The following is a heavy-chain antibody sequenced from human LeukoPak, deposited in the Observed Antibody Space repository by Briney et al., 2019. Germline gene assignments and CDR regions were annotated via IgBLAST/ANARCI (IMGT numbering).Heavy chain of an antibody. D-gene: IGHD5-12*01. CDR1: GFTFSSYA. J-gene: IGHJ4*02. CDR3: AKMEGSGYAQIDY. Sequence: GGSLRLSCAASGFTFSSYAMSWVRQAPGKGLEWVSDISGSGGSTYYADSVKGRFTISRDNSKNTLYLQMNSLRAEDTAVYYCAKMEGSGYAQIDYWGQGTLVTVPS. V-gene: IGHV3-23*01. CDR2: ISGSGGST.